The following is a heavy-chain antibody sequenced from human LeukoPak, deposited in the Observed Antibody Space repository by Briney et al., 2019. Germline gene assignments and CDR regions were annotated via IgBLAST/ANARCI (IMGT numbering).Heavy chain of an antibody. CDR2: VYYSGRT. D-gene: IGHD3-22*01. CDR3: VRETTTENYDSSGYYRQTEVFDA. Sequence: SETLSLTCTVSGDSVRSDTYYWSWIRQPPGKGLEWIGFVYYSGRTNYNASLKSRVTMSVDTSKNQFSLMLRSVTAADTAVYYCVRETTTENYDSSGYYRQTEVFDAWGQGTMVTVSS. V-gene: IGHV4-61*01. CDR1: GDSVRSDTYY. J-gene: IGHJ3*01.